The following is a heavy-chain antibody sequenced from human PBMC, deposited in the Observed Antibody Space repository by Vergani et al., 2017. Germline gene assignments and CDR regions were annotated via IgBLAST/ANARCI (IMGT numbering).Heavy chain of an antibody. CDR3: ARGAVAGYRYNWFDP. CDR2: IYYSGST. D-gene: IGHD6-19*01. V-gene: IGHV4-31*03. Sequence: QVQLQESGPGLVKPSQTLSLTCTVSGGSISSGGYYWSWIRQPPGKGLEWIGYIYYSGSTYYNPSLKSRVTISVDTSKNQFSLKLSSVTAADTAVYYCARGAVAGYRYNWFDPWGQGTLVTVSS. CDR1: GGSISSGGYY. J-gene: IGHJ5*02.